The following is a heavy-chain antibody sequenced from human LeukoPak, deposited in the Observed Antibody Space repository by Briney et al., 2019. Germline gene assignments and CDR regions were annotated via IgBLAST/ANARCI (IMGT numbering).Heavy chain of an antibody. CDR1: GGSISSGSYY. CDR2: IYTSGST. D-gene: IGHD2-15*01. V-gene: IGHV4-61*02. CDR3: ARYYCSGGSCYSDYYYYYMDV. J-gene: IGHJ6*03. Sequence: SETLSLTCTVSGGSISSGSYYWSWIRQPAGKGLEWIGRIYTSGSTNYNPSLKSRVTISVDTSKNQFSLKLSSVTAADTAVYYCARYYCSGGSCYSDYYYYYMDVWGKGTTVTVSS.